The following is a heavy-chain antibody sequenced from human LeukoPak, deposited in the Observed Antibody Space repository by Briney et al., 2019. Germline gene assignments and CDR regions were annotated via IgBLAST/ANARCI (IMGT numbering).Heavy chain of an antibody. CDR1: GFTFSSYG. Sequence: GGSLRLSCAASGFTFSSYGMHWVRQAPGEGLEWVAVIWYDGSNKYYADSVKGRFTISRDNSKNTLYLQMNSLRAEDTAVYYCARDLPKKYYYDSSGYPRGMDVWGQGTTVTVSS. J-gene: IGHJ6*02. CDR2: IWYDGSNK. D-gene: IGHD3-22*01. V-gene: IGHV3-33*01. CDR3: ARDLPKKYYYDSSGYPRGMDV.